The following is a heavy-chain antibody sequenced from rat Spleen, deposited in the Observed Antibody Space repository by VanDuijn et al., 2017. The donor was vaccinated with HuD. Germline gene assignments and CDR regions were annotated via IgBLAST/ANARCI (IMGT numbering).Heavy chain of an antibody. Sequence: EVQLVESGGGLVQPGRSLKLSCAASGFTFSDYNMAWVRQAPKKGLEWVATISYDGSSTYYRDSVKGRFTISRDNAKSTLFLQMDSLGSEDTATYYCTTTWNFDYWGQGVMVTVSS. J-gene: IGHJ2*01. CDR1: GFTFSDYN. D-gene: IGHD1-10*01. CDR3: TTTWNFDY. CDR2: ISYDGSST. V-gene: IGHV5-7*01.